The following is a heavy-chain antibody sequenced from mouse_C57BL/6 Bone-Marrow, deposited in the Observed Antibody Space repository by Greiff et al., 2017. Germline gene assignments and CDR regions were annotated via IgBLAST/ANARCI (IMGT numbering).Heavy chain of an antibody. CDR3: TRGGITTEYYFDY. J-gene: IGHJ2*01. D-gene: IGHD2-4*01. CDR1: GFTFSSYA. V-gene: IGHV5-9-1*02. Sequence: EVQLVESGEGLVKPGGSLKLSCAASGFTFSSYALSWVRQTPEKRLEWVAYISSGGDYIYYADTVKGRFTISRDNARNTLYLQMSSLKSEDTAMYYCTRGGITTEYYFDYWGQGTTLTVSS. CDR2: ISSGGDYI.